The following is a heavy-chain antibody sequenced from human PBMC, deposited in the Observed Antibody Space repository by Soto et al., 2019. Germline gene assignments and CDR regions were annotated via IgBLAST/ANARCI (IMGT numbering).Heavy chain of an antibody. Sequence: QVRLQQWGAGLLKPSATLSLTCAVYGGSFSGYYWSWIRQPPGNGLEWIGEINESGSTNYNPSLKSRVTISVDTSKNQLSLKLSSVTAADTALYYCARGVGGAVAVLYYMDVWGKGTTVTVSS. D-gene: IGHD6-19*01. CDR1: GGSFSGYY. J-gene: IGHJ6*03. V-gene: IGHV4-34*01. CDR3: ARGVGGAVAVLYYMDV. CDR2: INESGST.